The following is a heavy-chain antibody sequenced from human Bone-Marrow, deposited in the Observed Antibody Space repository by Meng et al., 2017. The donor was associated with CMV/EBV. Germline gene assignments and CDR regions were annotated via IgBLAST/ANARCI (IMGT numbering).Heavy chain of an antibody. Sequence: GGTLRLSCAASRFTFSLYAMHWVRQAPGKGLEWVSVISFDGNTKYYADSVQGRFTISRDNSRNTLNLLMNSLRTEDTAVYYCVGGVATPAYWGQGTLVTVSS. D-gene: IGHD4-23*01. CDR2: ISFDGNTK. CDR1: RFTFSLYA. CDR3: VGGVATPAY. J-gene: IGHJ4*02. V-gene: IGHV3-30*04.